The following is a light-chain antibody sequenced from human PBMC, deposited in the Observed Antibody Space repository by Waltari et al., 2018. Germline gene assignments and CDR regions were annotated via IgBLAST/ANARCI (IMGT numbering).Light chain of an antibody. CDR3: AAWDDTVKSVL. J-gene: IGLJ2*01. Sequence: QQGPGTAPKVLIYKDDRRPSGVADRFSASKSGTSASLAISGLRSDDEADYYCAAWDDTVKSVLFGGGTKQTAL. V-gene: IGLV1-47*01. CDR2: KDD.